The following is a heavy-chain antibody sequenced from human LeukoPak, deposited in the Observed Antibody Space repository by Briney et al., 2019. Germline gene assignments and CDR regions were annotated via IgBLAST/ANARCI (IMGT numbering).Heavy chain of an antibody. V-gene: IGHV3-23*01. CDR3: AKDGYSYGYVIGWFDP. CDR2: VSSNGAKT. CDR1: GFTFSSYA. Sequence: GGSLRLSCAASGFTFSSYAITWVRQAPGKGLEWVSAVSSNGAKTHYADSVKGRFTISRDNYKNMVFLQMNSLRAEDTAVYYCAKDGYSYGYVIGWFDPWGQGTLVTVSS. J-gene: IGHJ5*02. D-gene: IGHD5-18*01.